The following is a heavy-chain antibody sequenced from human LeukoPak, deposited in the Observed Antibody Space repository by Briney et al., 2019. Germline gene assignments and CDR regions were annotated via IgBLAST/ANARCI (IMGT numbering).Heavy chain of an antibody. Sequence: SETLSLTCTVSGGSISSYYWNWIRLPPGKGLEWIGYIYYSGSTNYNPSLKSRVTISVDTSKNQFSLKLSSVTAADTAVYYCARIVVVPAARYYYYMDVWGKGTTVTVSS. D-gene: IGHD2-2*01. V-gene: IGHV4-59*01. CDR1: GGSISSYY. CDR2: IYYSGST. CDR3: ARIVVVPAARYYYYMDV. J-gene: IGHJ6*03.